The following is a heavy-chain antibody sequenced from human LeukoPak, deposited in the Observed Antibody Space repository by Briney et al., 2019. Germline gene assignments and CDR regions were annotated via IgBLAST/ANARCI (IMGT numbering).Heavy chain of an antibody. D-gene: IGHD1-26*01. Sequence: SVKVSCEASGGTFRSDAISWVRQAPGQGVEWIGGGIPIFMTANYAQTFQGRVTITTAESTTTAYTELSSLRSDDTPAYYSPRVAQVGATTWFDPWGQGTLVTVSS. CDR2: GIPIFMTA. V-gene: IGHV1-69*05. CDR3: PRVAQVGATTWFDP. CDR1: GGTFRSDA. J-gene: IGHJ5*02.